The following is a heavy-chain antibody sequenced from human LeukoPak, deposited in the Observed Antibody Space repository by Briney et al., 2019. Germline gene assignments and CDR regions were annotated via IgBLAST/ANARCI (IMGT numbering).Heavy chain of an antibody. CDR3: ARRPRITIFGRGWFDP. J-gene: IGHJ5*02. CDR1: GGSISSSSYY. D-gene: IGHD3-3*01. Sequence: PPETLSPTCTVSGGSISSSSYYWGWIRQPPGKGLEWIGSIYYSGSTYYNPSLKSRVTISVDTSKNQFSLKLSSVTAADTAVYYCARRPRITIFGRGWFDPWGQGTLVTVSS. V-gene: IGHV4-39*01. CDR2: IYYSGST.